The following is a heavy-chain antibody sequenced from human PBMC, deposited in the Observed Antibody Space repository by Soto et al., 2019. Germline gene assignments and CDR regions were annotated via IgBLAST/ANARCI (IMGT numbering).Heavy chain of an antibody. CDR2: FYYSGST. CDR1: GGSSINGGYY. CDR3: ARSVFP. Sequence: SEPMPLTCTVSGGSSINGGYYWNWIRQHPGKGLEWIGYFYYSGSTYYSPSLKSRVTISVNTSKNQFSLKLSSVTAADTAVYYCARSVFPSGQGTLVTVSS. V-gene: IGHV4-31*03. J-gene: IGHJ5*02.